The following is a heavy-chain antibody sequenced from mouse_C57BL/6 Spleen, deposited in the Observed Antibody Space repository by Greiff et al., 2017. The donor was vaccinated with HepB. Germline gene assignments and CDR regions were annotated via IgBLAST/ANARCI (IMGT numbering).Heavy chain of an antibody. CDR2: IDPSDSYT. Sequence: VQLQQSGAELVMPGASVKLSCKASGYTFTSYWMHWVKQRPGQGLEWIGEIDPSDSYTNYNQKFKGKSTLTVDKSSSTAYMQLSSLTSADSAVYYCARSGSNYENYYAMDYWGQGTSVTVSS. CDR1: GYTFTSYW. V-gene: IGHV1-69*01. CDR3: ARSGSNYENYYAMDY. J-gene: IGHJ4*01. D-gene: IGHD2-5*01.